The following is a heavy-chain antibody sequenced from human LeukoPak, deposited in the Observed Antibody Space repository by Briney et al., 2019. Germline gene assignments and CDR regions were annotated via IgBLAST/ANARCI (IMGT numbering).Heavy chain of an antibody. CDR1: GYTFNGYY. CDR3: ARNLWFGESTDAFNI. D-gene: IGHD3-10*01. Sequence: ASVKVSCKASGYTFNGYYMHWVRQAPGQGLEWMGWINPNSGGINYAQDFQGRVTLTRDTSISTAYMELSRLRSDDTAMYYCARNLWFGESTDAFNIWGQGTMVTVSS. CDR2: INPNSGGI. V-gene: IGHV1-2*02. J-gene: IGHJ3*02.